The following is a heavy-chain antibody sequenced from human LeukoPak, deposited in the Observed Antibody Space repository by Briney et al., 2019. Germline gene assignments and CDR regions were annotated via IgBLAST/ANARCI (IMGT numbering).Heavy chain of an antibody. V-gene: IGHV4-39*07. CDR2: IYYSGST. CDR3: ARDGPYYDSSGYYFGAFDI. Sequence: SETLSLTCTVSGGSISSSSYYWGWIRQPPGKGLEWIGSIYYSGSTYYHPSLKSRVTISVDTSKNQFSLKLSSVTAADTAVYYCARDGPYYDSSGYYFGAFDIWGQGTMVTVSS. CDR1: GGSISSSSYY. D-gene: IGHD3-22*01. J-gene: IGHJ3*02.